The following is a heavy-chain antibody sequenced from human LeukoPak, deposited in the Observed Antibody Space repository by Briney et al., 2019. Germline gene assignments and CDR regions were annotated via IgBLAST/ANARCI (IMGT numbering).Heavy chain of an antibody. CDR1: GFTFDDYG. V-gene: IGHV3-64*01. D-gene: IGHD3-9*01. Sequence: GGSLRLSCAASGFTFDDYGMSWVRQAPGKGLEYVSAISSNGGSTYYANSVKGRFTISRDNSKNTLYLQMGSLRAEDMAVYYCAREIQGRYFDWSGLGSVYYYYMDVWGKGTTVTISS. CDR2: ISSNGGST. J-gene: IGHJ6*03. CDR3: AREIQGRYFDWSGLGSVYYYYMDV.